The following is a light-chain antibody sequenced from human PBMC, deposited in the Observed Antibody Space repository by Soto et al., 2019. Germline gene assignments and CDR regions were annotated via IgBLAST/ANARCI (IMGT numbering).Light chain of an antibody. CDR2: DAS. V-gene: IGKV3-20*01. Sequence: DNVRTMSPGTLSLSPGEGATLSCRASQSVSSSSLAWYQQKRGQAPRLLIHDASSRATGIPDRFSGSGSGTDFTLTISRLEPEDLAVYYCQLYAFPRRTFGQGTKVDI. CDR3: QLYAFPRRT. J-gene: IGKJ1*01. CDR1: QSVSSSS.